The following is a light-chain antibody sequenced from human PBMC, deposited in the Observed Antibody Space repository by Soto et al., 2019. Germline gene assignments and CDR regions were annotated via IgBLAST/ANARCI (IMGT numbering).Light chain of an antibody. CDR2: AAS. CDR3: QQLNTFLPT. CDR1: QSVSSN. J-gene: IGKJ4*01. V-gene: IGKV3-15*01. Sequence: EIVMTQSPATLSVSPGERATLSCRASQSVSSNLAWYQQKPGKAPNLLIYAASTLQHGVPSRFSGSGSGTDFTLTISSLQPEDSATYYCQQLNTFLPTFGGGTKVEIK.